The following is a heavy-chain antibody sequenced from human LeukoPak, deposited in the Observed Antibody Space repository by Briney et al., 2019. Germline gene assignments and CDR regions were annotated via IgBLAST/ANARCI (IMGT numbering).Heavy chain of an antibody. CDR2: IYASGST. CDR3: ERAGRYCSNTSCFDWFDP. J-gene: IGHJ5*02. V-gene: IGHV4-61*02. Sequence: SETLSLTCTVSGGSISSGSYYWSWIRQPAGKGLEWIGRIYASGSTNYNPSLKSRVTISVDTSKNQFSLKLSSVTAADTAVYYCERAGRYCSNTSCFDWFDPWGQGTLVTVSS. CDR1: GGSISSGSYY. D-gene: IGHD2-2*01.